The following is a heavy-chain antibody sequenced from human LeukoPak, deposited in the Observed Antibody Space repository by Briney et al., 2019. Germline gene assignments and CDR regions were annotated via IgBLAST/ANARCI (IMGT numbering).Heavy chain of an antibody. Sequence: PGGSLRLSCAASGFTFSRYTMAWVRQAPGEGLEWVASIVASYVGTYYVDSVKGRFVVSRDNSKNTLYLQMDRLRLEDAAMYFCARGRAAGLLDWFDPWGPGTLVTVSS. CDR2: IVASYVGT. CDR1: GFTFSRYT. J-gene: IGHJ5*02. CDR3: ARGRAAGLLDWFDP. D-gene: IGHD6-19*01. V-gene: IGHV3-23*01.